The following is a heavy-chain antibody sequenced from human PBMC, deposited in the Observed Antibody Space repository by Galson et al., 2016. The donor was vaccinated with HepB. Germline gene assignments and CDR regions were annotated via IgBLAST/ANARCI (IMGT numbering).Heavy chain of an antibody. D-gene: IGHD2-21*02. CDR2: FNPSAGST. CDR3: ARGGPVAYCGGDCYSLDI. J-gene: IGHJ3*02. V-gene: IGHV1-46*01. Sequence: SVKVSCKASGYTFTSYYMHWVRQAPGQGLEWMGLFNPSAGSTSYAQRFQSRVTVTRDASASTVDMELSSLRSEDTAVYYCARGGPVAYCGGDCYSLDIWGQGTMVTVSS. CDR1: GYTFTSYY.